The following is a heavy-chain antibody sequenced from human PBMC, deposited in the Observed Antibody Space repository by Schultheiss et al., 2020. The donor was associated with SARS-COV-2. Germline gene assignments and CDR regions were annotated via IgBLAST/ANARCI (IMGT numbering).Heavy chain of an antibody. CDR2: INSSSSDT. CDR3: ARDRRGNSRWDYN. V-gene: IGHV3-11*05. CDR1: GFTFSDYY. J-gene: IGHJ3*02. Sequence: GGSLRLSCAASGFTFSDYYMSWFRQAPGKGLEWVSSINSSSSDTNYADSVEGRITISRDNTKNSLYLQMNSLGAEDTAVYYCARDRRGNSRWDYNWGQGTMVTVSS. D-gene: IGHD2/OR15-2a*01.